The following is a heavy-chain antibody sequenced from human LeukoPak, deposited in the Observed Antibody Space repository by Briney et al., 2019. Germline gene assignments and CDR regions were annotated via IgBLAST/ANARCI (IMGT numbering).Heavy chain of an antibody. CDR1: GFTFSSYW. D-gene: IGHD1-26*01. Sequence: GGSLRLSCAASGFTFSSYWMSWVRQAPGKGLEWVANIKQDGSEKYYVDSVKGRFTISRDNAKNSLYLQMNSLRAEDTAVYYCARDRETCSNNWFDPWGQGTLVTVSS. J-gene: IGHJ5*02. CDR3: ARDRETCSNNWFDP. CDR2: IKQDGSEK. V-gene: IGHV3-7*01.